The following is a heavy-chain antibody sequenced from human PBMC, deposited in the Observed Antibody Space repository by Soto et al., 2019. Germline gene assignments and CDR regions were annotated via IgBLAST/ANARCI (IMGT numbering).Heavy chain of an antibody. Sequence: QVQLVQSGAEVKKPGASVKVSCKASGYTFTSYYMHWVRQAPGQGLEWMGIINPSGGSTSYAQKFQGRVTMTRDTSTSTVYMELSSLRSEDTAVYYCARDSGGSLGKYNWFDPWGQGTLVTVSS. CDR3: ARDSGGSLGKYNWFDP. J-gene: IGHJ5*02. CDR2: INPSGGST. V-gene: IGHV1-46*03. CDR1: GYTFTSYY. D-gene: IGHD2-15*01.